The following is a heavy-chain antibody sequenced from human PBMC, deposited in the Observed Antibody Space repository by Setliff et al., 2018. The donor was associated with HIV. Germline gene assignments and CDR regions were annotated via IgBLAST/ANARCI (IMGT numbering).Heavy chain of an antibody. D-gene: IGHD2-8*01. Sequence: ASVKVSCKSSGYTFTGYYIHWVRQAPGQGLEWVGRINPNSGDTNYAQKFQGRVTMTRDTSINTAYMDLGRLRSDDTAVYYCARRGVGTSDAFDLWGQGTMVTVSS. CDR2: INPNSGDT. CDR1: GYTFTGYY. V-gene: IGHV1-2*06. J-gene: IGHJ3*01. CDR3: ARRGVGTSDAFDL.